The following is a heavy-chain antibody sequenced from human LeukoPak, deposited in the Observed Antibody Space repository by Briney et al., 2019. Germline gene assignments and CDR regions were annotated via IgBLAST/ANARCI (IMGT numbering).Heavy chain of an antibody. CDR2: ISSSSSYI. Sequence: KAGGSLRLSCAASGFTFSSYSMNWVRQAPGKGLEWVSSISSSSSYIYYADSVKGRFTISRDNAKNSLYLQMNSLRAEDTAVYYCARCGSYTNDHQDAFDIWGQGTMVTVSS. D-gene: IGHD1-26*01. CDR1: GFTFSSYS. J-gene: IGHJ3*02. CDR3: ARCGSYTNDHQDAFDI. V-gene: IGHV3-21*01.